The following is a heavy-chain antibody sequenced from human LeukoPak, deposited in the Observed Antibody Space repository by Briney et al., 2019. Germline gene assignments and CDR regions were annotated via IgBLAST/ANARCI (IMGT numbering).Heavy chain of an antibody. CDR2: ISYDGSNK. CDR3: AKPARYCRGGSCALFDY. D-gene: IGHD2-15*01. J-gene: IGHJ4*02. V-gene: IGHV3-30*18. CDR1: GITFSTYA. Sequence: QPGGSLRLSCAASGITFSTYAMHWVRQAPGKGLEWVALISYDGSNKNQADSVRGRFIISRGNSKNTLYLQMNGLRTEDTAVYYCAKPARYCRGGSCALFDYWGQGTLVTVSS.